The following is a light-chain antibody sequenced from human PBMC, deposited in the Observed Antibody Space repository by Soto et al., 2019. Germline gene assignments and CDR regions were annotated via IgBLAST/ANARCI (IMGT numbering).Light chain of an antibody. Sequence: QSALTQPASVSGSPGQSITISCTGTSSDVGAYNYVSWYQQHLGKAPKLMIYDVSNRPSGVSNRFSGSKSGNTASLTISGLQAEDEADYYCYSYTTSSTRVFGGGTKLTVL. CDR2: DVS. CDR1: SSDVGAYNY. CDR3: YSYTTSSTRV. J-gene: IGLJ2*01. V-gene: IGLV2-14*01.